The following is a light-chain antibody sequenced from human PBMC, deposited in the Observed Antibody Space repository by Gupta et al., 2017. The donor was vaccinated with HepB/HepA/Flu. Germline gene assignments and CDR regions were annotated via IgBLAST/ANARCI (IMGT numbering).Light chain of an antibody. V-gene: IGLV2-8*01. J-gene: IGLJ2*01. CDR3: SSYAGSKNLV. CDR2: EVS. CDR1: SSDVGGYNY. Sequence: QSALTQPPSASGSPGQSVTISCTGTSSDVGGYNYVSWYQQHPGKAPKLMIYEVSKRPSGVPDRFSGSQSGNTASRTVSGLQAEDEADYYCSSYAGSKNLVFGGGTKLTVL.